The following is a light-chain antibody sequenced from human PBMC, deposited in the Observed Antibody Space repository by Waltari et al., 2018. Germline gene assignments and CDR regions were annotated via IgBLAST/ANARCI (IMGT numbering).Light chain of an antibody. Sequence: EIVMTQSPATLSVSPGERATLSCRDSQPLSSNLAWYQHKPGQAPRLLISGASTRASGIPARFSGSGSGTQFTLTINSLQSEDFAVYYCQQYNIRLTFGGGTKVDIK. V-gene: IGKV3-15*01. J-gene: IGKJ4*01. CDR2: GAS. CDR3: QQYNIRLT. CDR1: QPLSSN.